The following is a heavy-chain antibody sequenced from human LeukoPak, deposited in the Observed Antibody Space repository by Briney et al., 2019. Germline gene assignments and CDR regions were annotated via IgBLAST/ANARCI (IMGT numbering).Heavy chain of an antibody. CDR1: GYTFTSYY. Sequence: ASVKVSCKASGYTFTSYYMHWVRQAPGQGLEWMGIINPSGGSTSYAQKFQGRVTMTRDTSTSTVYMELSSLRSEDTAVYYCARDWDMTTVTTFRFDPWGQGTLVTVSS. J-gene: IGHJ5*02. D-gene: IGHD4-17*01. CDR3: ARDWDMTTVTTFRFDP. CDR2: INPSGGST. V-gene: IGHV1-46*01.